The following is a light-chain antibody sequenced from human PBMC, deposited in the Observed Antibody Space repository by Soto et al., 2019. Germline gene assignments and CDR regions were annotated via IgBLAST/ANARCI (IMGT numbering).Light chain of an antibody. CDR3: QQSNSFPRT. V-gene: IGKV1-12*01. J-gene: IGKJ4*01. CDR2: AAS. Sequence: DIQMTQSPSFVSASVGDRVTITCRASQAVSTWLAWYQQKPGDAPKLLIYAASTLQSGVPSRFSGSGSGTDFTRTIRNLQPEDFATDYCQQSNSFPRTFGGGTKVEIK. CDR1: QAVSTW.